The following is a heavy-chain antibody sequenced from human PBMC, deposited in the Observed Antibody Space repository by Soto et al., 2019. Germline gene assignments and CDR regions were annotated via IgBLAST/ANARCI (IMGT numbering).Heavy chain of an antibody. CDR1: GFTFSSYW. CDR2: ISSSSTNT. J-gene: IGHJ3*02. CDR3: ARGYDSSGGDAFDI. D-gene: IGHD3-22*01. V-gene: IGHV3-48*04. Sequence: GGSLRLSCAASGFTFSSYWMHWVRQVPGKGLEWVSYISSSSTNTNYADSVKGRFTISRDNAKNSLYLQMNSLRAEDTAVYYCARGYDSSGGDAFDIWGQGTMVTVSS.